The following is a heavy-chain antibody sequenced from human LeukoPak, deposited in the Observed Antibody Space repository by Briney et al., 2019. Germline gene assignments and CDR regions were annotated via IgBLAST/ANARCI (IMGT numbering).Heavy chain of an antibody. J-gene: IGHJ5*02. CDR1: GYTFTSYG. V-gene: IGHV1-18*01. CDR3: ARVGGGIAAAARRWFDP. CDR2: ISAYNGNT. D-gene: IGHD6-13*01. Sequence: GASVKVSCKASGYTFTSYGISWVRQAPGQGLEWMGWISAYNGNTNYAQKLQGRVTMTTDTSTSTAYMELRSLRSDDTAVYYRARVGGGIAAAARRWFDPWGQGTLVTVSS.